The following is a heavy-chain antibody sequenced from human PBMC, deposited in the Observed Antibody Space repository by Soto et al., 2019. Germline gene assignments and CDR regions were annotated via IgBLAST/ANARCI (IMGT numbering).Heavy chain of an antibody. D-gene: IGHD5-18*01. CDR2: IYYSGST. Sequence: QVQLQESGPGLVKPSPTLSLTCTVSGGSISSGGYYWSWIRQHPGKGLEWIGYIYYSGSTYYNPSLKGRVTSALDTSKNQFTRKLSSVTAADTAVYYGARVIQLKGGYSYGYNDYWGQGTLVTVSS. CDR1: GGSISSGGYY. J-gene: IGHJ4*02. V-gene: IGHV4-31*03. CDR3: ARVIQLKGGYSYGYNDY.